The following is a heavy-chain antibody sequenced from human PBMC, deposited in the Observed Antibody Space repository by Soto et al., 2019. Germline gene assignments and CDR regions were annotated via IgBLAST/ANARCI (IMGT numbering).Heavy chain of an antibody. D-gene: IGHD6-19*01. J-gene: IGHJ3*02. CDR3: ARDPGIAVEFFAFDI. V-gene: IGHV3-33*01. CDR1: GFTFSSYG. Sequence: QVQLVESGGGVVQPGRSLRLSCAASGFTFSSYGMHWVRQAPGKGLEWVAVIWYDGSNKYYADSVKGRFTISRDNSKNTLYLQMNSLRAEDTAVYYCARDPGIAVEFFAFDIWGQGTMVTVSS. CDR2: IWYDGSNK.